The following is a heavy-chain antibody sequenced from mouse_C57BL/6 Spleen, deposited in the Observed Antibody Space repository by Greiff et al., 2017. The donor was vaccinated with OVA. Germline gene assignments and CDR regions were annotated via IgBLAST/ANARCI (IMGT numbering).Heavy chain of an antibody. V-gene: IGHV1-76*01. Sequence: VQLQQSGAELVRPGASVKLSCKASGYTFTDYYINWVKQRPGQGLEWIARIYPGSGNTYYNEKFKGKATLTAEKSSSTAYMQRSSLTSEDSAVYFCARGRTYGPTGWYFHVWGTGTTVTVSS. D-gene: IGHD2-10*02. CDR2: IYPGSGNT. CDR3: ARGRTYGPTGWYFHV. J-gene: IGHJ1*03. CDR1: GYTFTDYY.